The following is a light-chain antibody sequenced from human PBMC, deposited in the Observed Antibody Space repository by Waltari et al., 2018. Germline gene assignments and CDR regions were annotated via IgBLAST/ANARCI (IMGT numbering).Light chain of an antibody. CDR1: NSDVGAYNY. J-gene: IGLJ1*01. V-gene: IGLV2-8*01. CDR3: SSYAHNNHFV. CDR2: EVT. Sequence: QSVLTQPPSATGSPGPSVPISCPGTNSDVGAYNYFSWYQQHPGKVPKRLIDEVTKRPSGVPDRFSGSKSGNTASLTVSGLQADDEADYYCSSYAHNNHFVFGTGTKVTVL.